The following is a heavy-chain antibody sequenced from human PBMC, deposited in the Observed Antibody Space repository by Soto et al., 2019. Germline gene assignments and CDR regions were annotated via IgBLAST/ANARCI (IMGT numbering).Heavy chain of an antibody. CDR2: INPSGGST. CDR1: GYTFTSYY. J-gene: IGHJ3*02. D-gene: IGHD6-6*01. Sequence: GASVKVSCKASGYTFTSYYMHWVRQAPGQGLEWMGIINPSGGSTSYAQKFQGRVTMTRDTSTSTVYMELSSLRSEDTAVYYCAVEKGQYEAALHFEDDAFDIWGQGTMVTVSS. CDR3: AVEKGQYEAALHFEDDAFDI. V-gene: IGHV1-46*01.